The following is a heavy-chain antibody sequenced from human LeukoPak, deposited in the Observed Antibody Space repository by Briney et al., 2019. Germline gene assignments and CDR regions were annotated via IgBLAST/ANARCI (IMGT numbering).Heavy chain of an antibody. J-gene: IGHJ4*02. D-gene: IGHD3-22*01. V-gene: IGHV3-48*01. Sequence: GGSLRLSCAASGFTFSSYSMNWVRQAPGKGLEWVSSISSSSSTIYYADSVKGRFTISRDNAKNSLYLQMNSLRAEDTAVYYCARDQYGDPYYYDSSGYYYAGGFDYWGQGTLVTVSS. CDR1: GFTFSSYS. CDR2: ISSSSSTI. CDR3: ARDQYGDPYYYDSSGYYYAGGFDY.